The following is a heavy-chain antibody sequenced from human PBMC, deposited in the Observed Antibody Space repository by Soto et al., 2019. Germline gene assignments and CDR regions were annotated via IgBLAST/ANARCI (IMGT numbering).Heavy chain of an antibody. CDR2: IYSGGST. CDR3: ARDRRYCSGGSCYSAWFDP. Sequence: GGSLRLSCAASGFTVSSNYMSWVRQAPGKGLEWVSVIYSGGSTYYADSVKGRFTISRDKSKNTLYLQMNSLRAEDTAVYYCARDRRYCSGGSCYSAWFDPWGQGTLVTVSS. CDR1: GFTVSSNY. V-gene: IGHV3-53*01. D-gene: IGHD2-15*01. J-gene: IGHJ5*02.